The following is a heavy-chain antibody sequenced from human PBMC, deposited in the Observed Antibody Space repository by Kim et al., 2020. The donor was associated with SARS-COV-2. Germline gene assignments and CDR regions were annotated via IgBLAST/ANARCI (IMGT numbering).Heavy chain of an antibody. CDR3: AKDLGSSFVTFDY. J-gene: IGHJ4*02. V-gene: IGHV3-48*02. CDR2: INTRSSLI. CDR1: GFTFSSYS. Sequence: GGSLRLSCAASGFTFSSYSMNWVRQAPGKGLEWVSFINTRSSLIYYADSVKGRFTISRDNAKKSLYLQMNSLRNEDTGVYYCAKDLGSSFVTFDYWGQG. D-gene: IGHD6-13*01.